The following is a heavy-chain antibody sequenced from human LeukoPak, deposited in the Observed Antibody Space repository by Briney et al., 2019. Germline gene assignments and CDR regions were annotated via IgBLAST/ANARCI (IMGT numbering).Heavy chain of an antibody. CDR3: AKETFDP. CDR2: TKTDGSST. CDR1: GFTFSSYW. V-gene: IGHV3-74*01. Sequence: GGSLRLSCAASGFTFSSYWMHWVRQAPGKGLVWVSRTKTDGSSTDYADSVKGRFTISRDNAKNTLYLQMNSLRAEDTAVYYCAKETFDPWGQGTLVTVSS. J-gene: IGHJ5*02.